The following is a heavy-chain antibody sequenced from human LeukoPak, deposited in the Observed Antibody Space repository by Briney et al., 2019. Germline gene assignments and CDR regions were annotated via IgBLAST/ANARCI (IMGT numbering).Heavy chain of an antibody. CDR2: IYTSGST. D-gene: IGHD3-10*02. V-gene: IGHV4-61*02. J-gene: IGHJ3*02. Sequence: SQTLSLTCTVSGGSISSGGYYWSWIRQPAGKGLEWIGRIYTSGSTNYNPSLKSRVTISVDTSKNQFSLKLSSVTAADTAVYYCARDVPPHAFDIWGQGTMVTVSS. CDR3: ARDVPPHAFDI. CDR1: GGSISSGGYY.